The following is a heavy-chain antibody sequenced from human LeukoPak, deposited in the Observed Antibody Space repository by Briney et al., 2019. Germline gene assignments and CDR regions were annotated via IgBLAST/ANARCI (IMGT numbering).Heavy chain of an antibody. V-gene: IGHV4-39*01. CDR1: GGSISSSSYY. D-gene: IGHD4-17*01. CDR3: ASSTGNSPFYYYYGMDV. Sequence: SETLSPTCTVSGGSISSSSYYWGWIRQPPGKGLEWIGSIYYSGSTYYNPSLKSRVTISVDTSKNQFSLKLSSVTAADTAVYYCASSTGNSPFYYYYGMDVWGQGTTVTVSS. J-gene: IGHJ6*02. CDR2: IYYSGST.